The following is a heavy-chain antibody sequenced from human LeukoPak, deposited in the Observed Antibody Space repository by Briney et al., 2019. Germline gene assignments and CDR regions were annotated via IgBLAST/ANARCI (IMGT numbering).Heavy chain of an antibody. CDR3: ARRRDGYNPRYYFDY. D-gene: IGHD5-24*01. J-gene: IGHJ4*02. V-gene: IGHV4-30-4*08. CDR1: GGSISSGDYY. CDR2: IYYSGST. Sequence: SQTLSLTCTVSGGSISSGDYYWSWIRQPPGKGLEWIGYIYYSGSTYYNPSLKSRVTISVDTSKNQFSLKLSSVTAADTAVYYCARRRDGYNPRYYFDYWGQGTLVTVSS.